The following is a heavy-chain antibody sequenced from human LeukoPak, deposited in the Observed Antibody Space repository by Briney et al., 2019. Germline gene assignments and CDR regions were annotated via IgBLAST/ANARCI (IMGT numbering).Heavy chain of an antibody. V-gene: IGHV1-3*01. CDR1: GYTFTNYA. Sequence: ASVKVSCKASGYTFTNYAMHWVRQAPGQRLEWMGWINAGNGNTKYSQKFQGRVTITRDTSASTAYMELNSLRSGDSAVYYCARAVNSPHFDSWGQGTLVTVSS. D-gene: IGHD4-11*01. CDR3: ARAVNSPHFDS. CDR2: INAGNGNT. J-gene: IGHJ4*02.